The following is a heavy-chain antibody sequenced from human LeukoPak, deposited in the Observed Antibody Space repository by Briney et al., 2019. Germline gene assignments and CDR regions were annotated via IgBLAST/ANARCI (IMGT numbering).Heavy chain of an antibody. V-gene: IGHV4-59*01. CDR3: ARGYYDFWSGYPYYYYGMDV. J-gene: IGHJ6*02. CDR2: IYYSGST. D-gene: IGHD3-3*01. Sequence: SETLSLTCTVSGGSISSYYWGWIRQPPGKGLEWIGYIYYSGSTNYNPSLKSRVTISVDTSKNQFSLKLSSVTAADTAVYYCARGYYDFWSGYPYYYYGMDVWGQGTTVTVSS. CDR1: GGSISSYY.